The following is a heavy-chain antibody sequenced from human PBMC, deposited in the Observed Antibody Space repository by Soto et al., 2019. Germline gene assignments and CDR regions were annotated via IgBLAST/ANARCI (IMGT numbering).Heavy chain of an antibody. CDR1: GGSVSGYY. D-gene: IGHD3-16*01. CDR3: ARLRMITFGGVPDY. V-gene: IGHV4-34*01. J-gene: IGHJ4*02. CDR2: INHSGST. Sequence: SGCLSLTCAVYGGSVSGYYRSWIRQPPGKGLEWIGEINHSGSTNYNPSLKSRVTISVDTSKNQFSLKLSSVTAADTAVYYCARLRMITFGGVPDYWGQGTLVTVSS.